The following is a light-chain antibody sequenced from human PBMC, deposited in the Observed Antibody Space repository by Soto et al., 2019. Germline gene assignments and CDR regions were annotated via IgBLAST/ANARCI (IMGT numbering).Light chain of an antibody. CDR1: QSVSSSY. J-gene: IGKJ4*01. Sequence: EIVLTQSPGTLSLSPGDRATLSCRASQSVSSSYLAWYQQKHGQAPRLLIYGASSRATGIPDRFSGSGSGTDFTLTISRLEPEDFAVYYCQQYNSPPLTFGGGTKVDIK. V-gene: IGKV3-20*01. CDR2: GAS. CDR3: QQYNSPPLT.